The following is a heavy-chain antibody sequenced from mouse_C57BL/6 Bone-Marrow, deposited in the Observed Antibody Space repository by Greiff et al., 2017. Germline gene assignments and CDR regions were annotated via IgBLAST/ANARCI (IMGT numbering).Heavy chain of an antibody. Sequence: QVQLQQPGAELVKPGASVKLSCKASGYTFTSYWMHWVKQRPGQGLEWIGMIHPNSGRTNYNEKFKSKATLTVDKSSSTAYMQLSSLTSEDAAVYYCARFGYYGSRGWFAYWGQGTLVTVSA. CDR2: IHPNSGRT. CDR1: GYTFTSYW. J-gene: IGHJ3*01. V-gene: IGHV1-64*01. D-gene: IGHD1-1*01. CDR3: ARFGYYGSRGWFAY.